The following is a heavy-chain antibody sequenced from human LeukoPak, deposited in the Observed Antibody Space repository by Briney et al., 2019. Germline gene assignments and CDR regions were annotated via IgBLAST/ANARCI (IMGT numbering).Heavy chain of an antibody. CDR2: INHSGST. CDR3: AREGEHIVVVTARPHVFDI. CDR1: GGYFSGYY. J-gene: IGHJ3*02. Sequence: PSETLSLTCAVYGGYFSGYYWSWIRQPPGRGLEWIGEINHSGSTNYNPSLKSRVTISVDTSKNQFSLKLSSVTAADTAVYYCAREGEHIVVVTARPHVFDIWGQGTMVTVSS. D-gene: IGHD2-21*02. V-gene: IGHV4-34*01.